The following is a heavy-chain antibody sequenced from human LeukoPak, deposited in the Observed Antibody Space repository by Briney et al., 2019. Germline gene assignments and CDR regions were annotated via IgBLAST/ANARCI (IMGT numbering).Heavy chain of an antibody. CDR3: ARGYSYGPVGYYYYYMDV. D-gene: IGHD5-18*01. V-gene: IGHV1-69*05. J-gene: IGHJ6*03. Sequence: MGXXIPIFGTANYAQKFQGRVTITTDESTSTAYMELSSLRSEDTAVYYCARGYSYGPVGYYYYYMDVWGKGTTVTVSS. CDR2: XIPIFGTA.